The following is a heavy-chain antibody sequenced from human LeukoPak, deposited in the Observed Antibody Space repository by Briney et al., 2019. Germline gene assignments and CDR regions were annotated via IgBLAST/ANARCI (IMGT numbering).Heavy chain of an antibody. D-gene: IGHD5-18*01. Sequence: PGGSLRLSCAASGFTFSSYSMNWVRQAPGKGLEWVSSISSSSSYIYYADSVKGRFTISRDNSKNTLYLQMNSLRAEDTAVYYCANSIVDTAMIDYYYYYGMDVWGQETTVTVSS. CDR3: ANSIVDTAMIDYYYYYGMDV. CDR1: GFTFSSYS. CDR2: ISSSSSYI. V-gene: IGHV3-21*04. J-gene: IGHJ6*02.